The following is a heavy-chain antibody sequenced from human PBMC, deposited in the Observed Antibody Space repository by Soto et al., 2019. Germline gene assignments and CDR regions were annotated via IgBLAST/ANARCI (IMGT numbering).Heavy chain of an antibody. Sequence: QITLKESGPTLVKPTQTLTLTCTFSGFSLSTSGVGVAWIRQPPGKALEWLALIYWDDDKRYRPSLESRLTIANDTAKVQVVLTQTTMYSVDTATYYSAYLPCSDGSCYWFSFSGMDVWGQGTTVTVSS. CDR3: AYLPCSDGSCYWFSFSGMDV. V-gene: IGHV2-5*02. CDR1: GFSLSTSGVG. D-gene: IGHD2-15*01. J-gene: IGHJ6*02. CDR2: IYWDDDK.